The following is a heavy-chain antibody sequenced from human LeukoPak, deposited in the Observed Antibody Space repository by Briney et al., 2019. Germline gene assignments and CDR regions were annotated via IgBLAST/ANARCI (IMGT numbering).Heavy chain of an antibody. Sequence: ASVTVSCTASGYTFTSYDINWVRQAPGQGLEWLGWMNPNSGNTGYAQKFQGRVTMTRNTSISTAYMELSSLRSEDTAVYYCARYYDFWSGYLGYYYYYGMDVWGQGTTVTVSS. CDR1: GYTFTSYD. D-gene: IGHD3-3*01. J-gene: IGHJ6*02. CDR2: MNPNSGNT. V-gene: IGHV1-8*01. CDR3: ARYYDFWSGYLGYYYYYGMDV.